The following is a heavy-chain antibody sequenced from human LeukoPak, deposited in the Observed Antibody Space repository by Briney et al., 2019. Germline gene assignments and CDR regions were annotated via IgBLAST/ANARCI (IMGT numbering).Heavy chain of an antibody. D-gene: IGHD2-21*01. CDR3: AKDFRIGYSAHFDY. CDR2: ISGSGGST. Sequence: GGSLRLSCAASGFTFSSYAMSWVRQAPGKGLEWVSGISGSGGSTYYADSVKGRFTISRDNSKNTLYLQMDSLRGEDTAVYYCAKDFRIGYSAHFDYWGQGALVTVSS. V-gene: IGHV3-23*01. CDR1: GFTFSSYA. J-gene: IGHJ4*02.